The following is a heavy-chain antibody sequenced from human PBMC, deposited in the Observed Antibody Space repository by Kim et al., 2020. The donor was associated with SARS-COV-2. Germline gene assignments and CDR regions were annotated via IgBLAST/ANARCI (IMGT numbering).Heavy chain of an antibody. Sequence: GGSLRLSCEASGFTLSNYWMHWVRQAPGKGLEWVSRINTNESTINYADSVKGRFTISRDTAKNTLYLQMNSLRVEDTAVYYCARVSFGEFDPWGQGTLVTVSS. CDR1: GFTLSNYW. D-gene: IGHD3-16*01. J-gene: IGHJ5*02. V-gene: IGHV3-74*01. CDR3: ARVSFGEFDP. CDR2: INTNESTI.